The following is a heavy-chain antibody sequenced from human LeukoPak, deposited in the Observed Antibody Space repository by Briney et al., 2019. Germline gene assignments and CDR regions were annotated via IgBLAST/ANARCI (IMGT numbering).Heavy chain of an antibody. CDR3: ARDFYDFWSGYYRTDY. CDR1: GGSISSYY. D-gene: IGHD3-3*01. Sequence: SETLSLTCTVSGGSISSYYWSWIRQPAGKGLEWIGRIYTSGSTNYNPSLKSRVTMSVDTSKNQFSLKLSSVTAADTAVYYCARDFYDFWSGYYRTDYWGQGTLVTVSS. J-gene: IGHJ4*02. V-gene: IGHV4-4*07. CDR2: IYTSGST.